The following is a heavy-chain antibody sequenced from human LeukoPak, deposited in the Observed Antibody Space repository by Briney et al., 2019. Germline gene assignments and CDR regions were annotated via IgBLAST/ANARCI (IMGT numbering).Heavy chain of an antibody. CDR3: AKDRSGYDPKMIDY. D-gene: IGHD5-12*01. CDR2: ISSSSSYI. Sequence: KSGGSLRLSCAASGFIFSSYSMNWVRQAPGKGPEWVSSISSSSSYIYYADSVKGRFTISRDNSKNTLYLQMNSLRAEDTAVYYCAKDRSGYDPKMIDYWGQGTLVTVSS. V-gene: IGHV3-21*04. CDR1: GFIFSSYS. J-gene: IGHJ4*02.